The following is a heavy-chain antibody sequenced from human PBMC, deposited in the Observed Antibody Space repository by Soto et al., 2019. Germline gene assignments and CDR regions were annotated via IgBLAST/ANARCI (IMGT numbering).Heavy chain of an antibody. CDR2: ISGSGGST. V-gene: IGHV3-23*01. D-gene: IGHD2-15*01. J-gene: IGHJ6*03. Sequence: GGSLRLSCAASGFTFSSYAMSWVRQAPGKGLEWVSAISGSGGSTYYADSVKGRFTISRDNSKNTLYLQMNSLRDEDTAVYYCAKARRVVVAARSYYYYYMDVWGKGTTVTVSS. CDR3: AKARRVVVAARSYYYYYMDV. CDR1: GFTFSSYA.